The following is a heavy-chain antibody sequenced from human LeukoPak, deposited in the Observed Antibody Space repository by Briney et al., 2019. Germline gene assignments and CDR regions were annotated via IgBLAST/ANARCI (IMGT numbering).Heavy chain of an antibody. V-gene: IGHV1-2*02. CDR2: INPHSDGA. Sequence: ASVKVSCTASGHSFTDYYWHWVRQAPGQGLEWMGWINPHSDGAVSAQKFQGRLVMTSDTSTSTVYMELNRLDSGDTAVYYCARSRTYSFDGRVYTLLDYWGQGT. D-gene: IGHD3-16*01. CDR1: GHSFTDYY. J-gene: IGHJ4*02. CDR3: ARSRTYSFDGRVYTLLDY.